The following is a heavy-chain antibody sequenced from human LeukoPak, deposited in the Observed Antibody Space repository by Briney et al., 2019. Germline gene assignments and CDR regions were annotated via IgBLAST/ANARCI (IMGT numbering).Heavy chain of an antibody. D-gene: IGHD3-3*01. CDR1: GFTFSSYG. J-gene: IGHJ6*02. CDR2: ISYDGSNK. CDR3: AKATLMRYYDFWSGYVYYYGMDV. Sequence: GGSLRLSCGASGFTFSSYGMHWVRQAPGKGLEWVAVISYDGSNKYYADSVKGRFTISRDNSKNTLYLQMNSLRAEDTAVYYCAKATLMRYYDFWSGYVYYYGMDVWGQGTTVTVSS. V-gene: IGHV3-30*18.